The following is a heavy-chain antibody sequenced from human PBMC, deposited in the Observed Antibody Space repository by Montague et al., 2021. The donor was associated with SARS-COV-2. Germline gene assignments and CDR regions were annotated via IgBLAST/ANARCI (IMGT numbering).Heavy chain of an antibody. CDR2: INQSGDI. CDR3: ARGQQGVDMVLVVIGFYYYMDV. D-gene: IGHD2-8*02. V-gene: IGHV4-34*01. Sequence: SETLSLTRAVSGGSFSGNYWSWVRQPPGEGLQWIGEINQSGDINXNPSLKSRVTISVDTSRNQFSLKLTSVTAADTAVYFCARGQQGVDMVLVVIGFYYYMDVWGKGTTVTVSS. CDR1: GGSFSGNY. J-gene: IGHJ6*03.